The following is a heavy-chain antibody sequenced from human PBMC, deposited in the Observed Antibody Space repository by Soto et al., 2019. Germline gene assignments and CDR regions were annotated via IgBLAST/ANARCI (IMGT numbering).Heavy chain of an antibody. CDR3: ARLRGSYTDSSGYYYDD. Sequence: ASVKVSCKASGYTFTSYGISWVRQAPGQGLEWMGWISAYNGNTNYAQKLQGRVTMTTDTSTSTAYMELRSLRSDDTAVYYCARLRGSYTDSSGYYYDDWGQGTLVTVSS. CDR1: GYTFTSYG. V-gene: IGHV1-18*01. D-gene: IGHD3-22*01. CDR2: ISAYNGNT. J-gene: IGHJ4*02.